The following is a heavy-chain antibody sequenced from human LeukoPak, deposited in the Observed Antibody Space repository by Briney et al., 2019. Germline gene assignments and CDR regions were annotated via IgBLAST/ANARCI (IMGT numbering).Heavy chain of an antibody. V-gene: IGHV4-59*08. CDR1: GGSISTYY. CDR2: IYYSGST. D-gene: IGHD3-22*01. CDR3: ARHSRDYYDSRGAFDI. J-gene: IGHJ3*02. Sequence: SETLSLTCTVSGGSISTYYWSWIRQPPGKGLEWIGYIYYSGSTNYNPPLKSRVTISVDTSKKQLTLKLSSVTAADTAVYYCARHSRDYYDSRGAFDIWGQGTMVTVSS.